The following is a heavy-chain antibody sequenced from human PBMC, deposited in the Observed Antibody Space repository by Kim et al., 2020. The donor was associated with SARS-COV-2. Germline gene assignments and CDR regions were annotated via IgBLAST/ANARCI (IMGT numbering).Heavy chain of an antibody. J-gene: IGHJ4*01. Sequence: GGSLRLSCAASGFTFSSYGMHWVRQAPGKGLEWVAVISYDGSNKYYADSVKGRFTISRDNSKNTLYPQMNSLRAEDTAVYYCANGGGQQWLVGSLDYWG. CDR2: ISYDGSNK. CDR3: ANGGGQQWLVGSLDY. CDR1: GFTFSSYG. V-gene: IGHV3-30*18. D-gene: IGHD6-19*01.